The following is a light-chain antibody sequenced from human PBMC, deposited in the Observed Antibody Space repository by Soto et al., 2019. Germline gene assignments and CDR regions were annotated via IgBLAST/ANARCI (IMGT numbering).Light chain of an antibody. CDR1: QNISSW. CDR3: QQSYSTPLT. CDR2: AAS. Sequence: DIQMTQSPSTLPASAGDRVTITCRASQNISSWVAWYQQKPGKAPKLLIYAASSLQSGVPSRFSRSGSRTDFTLTISSLQPEDFATYYCQQSYSTPLTFGGGTKVDIK. J-gene: IGKJ4*01. V-gene: IGKV1-39*01.